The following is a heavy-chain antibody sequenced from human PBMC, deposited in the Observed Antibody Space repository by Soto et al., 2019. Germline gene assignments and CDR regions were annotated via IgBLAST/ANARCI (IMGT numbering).Heavy chain of an antibody. CDR3: AKDRRAGGNSAFYFDF. V-gene: IGHV3-23*01. CDR1: GFKFSNYA. D-gene: IGHD3-16*01. CDR2: ISATGGGT. J-gene: IGHJ4*02. Sequence: GGYLRLSCAASGFKFSNYAMSWVRQAPGKGLEWVSLISATGGGTYYADSVKGRFTISRDNSHNTLYLQVHSLTAEDTAVYYCAKDRRAGGNSAFYFDFWGQGAQVTVSS.